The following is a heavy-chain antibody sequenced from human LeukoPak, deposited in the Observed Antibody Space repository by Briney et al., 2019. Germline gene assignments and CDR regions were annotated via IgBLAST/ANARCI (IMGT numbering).Heavy chain of an antibody. J-gene: IGHJ4*02. CDR2: ISYDGSTK. D-gene: IGHD1-26*01. CDR1: GFTFSIYG. CDR3: AKDVRCGSYMGVEVDY. Sequence: GGSLRLSCAPSGFTFSIYGMHWVRQAPDKGREWVADISYDGSTKYYTDSVKGRFTISRDNSKNTLYLQMNSLRAADTSVYYCAKDVRCGSYMGVEVDYWGQGTLVTVSS. V-gene: IGHV3-30*18.